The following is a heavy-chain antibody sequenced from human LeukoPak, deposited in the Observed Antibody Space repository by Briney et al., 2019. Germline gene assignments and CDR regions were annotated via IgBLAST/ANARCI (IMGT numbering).Heavy chain of an antibody. CDR1: GFTVSSNY. J-gene: IGHJ4*02. Sequence: PGGSLRLSCAAAGFTVSSNYMSWVRQAPGKGLEWVSVIYSGGSTYYADSVKGRFTISRDNSKNTLYLQMNSLRAEDTAVNYCARDKPGYYDSSGSSLFDYWGQGTLVTVSS. CDR2: IYSGGST. CDR3: ARDKPGYYDSSGSSLFDY. V-gene: IGHV3-53*01. D-gene: IGHD3-22*01.